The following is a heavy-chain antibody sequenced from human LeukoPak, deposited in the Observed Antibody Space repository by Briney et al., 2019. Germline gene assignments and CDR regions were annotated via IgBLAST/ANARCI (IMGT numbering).Heavy chain of an antibody. V-gene: IGHV4-39*01. D-gene: IGHD2-21*01. CDR3: TGDSGVVNDYYFHY. J-gene: IGHJ4*02. Sequence: KPSETLSLTCTVSGGSISSTSFYWSWVRQPPGKGLEWIGSIYYSGNTYYNPSLKSRLTVSVDTSKNQFSLTPTSVTAADTAVYYCTGDSGVVNDYYFHYWGPGTLVSVSS. CDR1: GGSISSTSFY. CDR2: IYYSGNT.